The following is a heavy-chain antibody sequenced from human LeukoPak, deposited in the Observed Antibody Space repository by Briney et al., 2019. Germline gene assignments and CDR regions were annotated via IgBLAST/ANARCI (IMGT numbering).Heavy chain of an antibody. CDR3: ARVPFFDSGTYYFDS. J-gene: IGHJ4*02. CDR2: IFHSGTT. Sequence: SETLSLTCTVSGDSVNSDDYYWTWIRQHPGKGLEWIGYIFHSGTTYSNPSLKSRVTISVDTSKNQFSLKLNSVTAADTAVYYCARVPFFDSGTYYFDSWGPGTPVTVSS. CDR1: GDSVNSDDYY. D-gene: IGHD1/OR15-1a*01. V-gene: IGHV4-31*03.